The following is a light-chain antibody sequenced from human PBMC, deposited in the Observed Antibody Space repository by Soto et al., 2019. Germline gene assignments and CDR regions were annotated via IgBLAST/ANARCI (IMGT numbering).Light chain of an antibody. CDR2: GAS. J-gene: IGKJ1*01. CDR3: QQYGDWPRT. Sequence: EIVLTQSPGTLSLSPGERATLSCRASQSVSSFYLAWYQQRAGQAPRLLIYGASTRATGIPDRFSGSGSGTYFILTISRLEPEDFAVYYCQQYGDWPRTFGQGTKVEIK. V-gene: IGKV3-20*01. CDR1: QSVSSFY.